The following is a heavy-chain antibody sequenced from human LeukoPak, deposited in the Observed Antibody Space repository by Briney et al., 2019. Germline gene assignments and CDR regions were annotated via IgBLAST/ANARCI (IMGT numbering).Heavy chain of an antibody. CDR2: IIPIFGTA. V-gene: IGHV1-69*05. J-gene: IGHJ5*02. CDR3: ARESRGTRYFDWLLLPYNWFDP. CDR1: GGTFSSYA. Sequence: GASVKVSCKASGGTFSSYAISWVRQAPGQGLEWMGGIIPIFGTANYAQKFQGRVTITTDESTSTAYMELSSLRSEDTAVYYCARESRGTRYFDWLLLPYNWFDPWGQGTLVTVSS. D-gene: IGHD3-9*01.